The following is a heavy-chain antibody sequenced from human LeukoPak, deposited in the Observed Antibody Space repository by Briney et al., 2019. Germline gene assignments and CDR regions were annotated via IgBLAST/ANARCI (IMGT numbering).Heavy chain of an antibody. Sequence: SETLSLTCTVSGGSVSSGSYYWSWIRQPPGKGLEWIGYIYYSGSTNYNPSLKSRVTISVDTSKNQFSLKLSSVTAADTAVYYCARFSIVVVPAAMQRDHYFDYWGQGTLVTVSS. V-gene: IGHV4-61*01. J-gene: IGHJ4*02. CDR3: ARFSIVVVPAAMQRDHYFDY. CDR2: IYYSGST. CDR1: GGSVSSGSYY. D-gene: IGHD2-2*01.